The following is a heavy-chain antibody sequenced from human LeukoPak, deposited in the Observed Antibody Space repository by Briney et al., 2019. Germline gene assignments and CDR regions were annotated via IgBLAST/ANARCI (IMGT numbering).Heavy chain of an antibody. D-gene: IGHD4-23*01. CDR1: RDSVSSNSGA. CDR2: TYYRSKWYN. V-gene: IGHV6-1*01. Sequence: SQTLSLTCAISRDSVSSNSGAWNWIRQSPSRGLEWLGRTYYRSKWYNDYAVSVKSRITINPDTSKNQFSLQLNSMTPEDTAVYYCASSYYAGNSLDDWGQGTLVTVSS. J-gene: IGHJ4*02. CDR3: ASSYYAGNSLDD.